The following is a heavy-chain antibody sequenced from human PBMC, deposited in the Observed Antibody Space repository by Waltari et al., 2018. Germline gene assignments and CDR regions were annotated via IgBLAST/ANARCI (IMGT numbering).Heavy chain of an antibody. CDR1: GCAFRNYK. V-gene: IGHV3-21*06. CDR2: ISGSGTYI. J-gene: IGHJ6*03. Sequence: EVQLVESGGGLVKPGGSLRLSCASSGCAFRNYKLTWVLQAPGKGLEWVSYISGSGTYIYYSDSVKGRFTISRDNAKNSLFLQMNSLRAEDTAVYYCARENLGVIIFHYYFMDVWGKGTTVTISS. D-gene: IGHD3-3*01. CDR3: ARENLGVIIFHYYFMDV.